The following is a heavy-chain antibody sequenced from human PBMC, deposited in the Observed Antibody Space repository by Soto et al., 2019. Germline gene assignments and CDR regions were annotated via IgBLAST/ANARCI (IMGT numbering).Heavy chain of an antibody. Sequence: ASVKVSCKASGYTFTGYFIHWVRQAPGQGLEWMGYINPNSGATKYAPRFQGRVTMTSDTSIRTAYMELSRLRSDDTAVYYCARQDGYYYGMDVWGDGITVTVSS. CDR2: INPNSGAT. CDR1: GYTFTGYF. J-gene: IGHJ6*04. V-gene: IGHV1-2*02. CDR3: ARQDGYYYGMDV.